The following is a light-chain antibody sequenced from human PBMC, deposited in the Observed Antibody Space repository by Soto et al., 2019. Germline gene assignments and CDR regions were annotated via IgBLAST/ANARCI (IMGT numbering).Light chain of an antibody. CDR2: DVS. V-gene: IGLV2-14*01. CDR1: SSDIGTYQF. J-gene: IGLJ1*01. CDR3: GSYTSSSTLDV. Sequence: QSALTQPASVSGSPGQSIAISCTGTSSDIGTYQFVSWYQQHPGKAPKLIIYDVSSRPSGVSNRFSGSKSVNTASLTISGLQADDEADYYCGSYTSSSTLDVFGTGTKLTVL.